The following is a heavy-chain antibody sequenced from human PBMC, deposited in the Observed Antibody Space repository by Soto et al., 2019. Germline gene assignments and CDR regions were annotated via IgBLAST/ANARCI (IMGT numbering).Heavy chain of an antibody. J-gene: IGHJ3*02. CDR3: AREAYGKLSAFDI. Sequence: QVQLVQSGAEVKKPGASVKVSCKASGYTFTSYAMHWVRQAPGQRLEWMGWINAGNGNTKYSQKFQGRVTITRDTSASTAYMELSRLRSEDRVVYYCAREAYGKLSAFDIWGQGTMVTVSS. V-gene: IGHV1-3*01. CDR2: INAGNGNT. CDR1: GYTFTSYA. D-gene: IGHD4-17*01.